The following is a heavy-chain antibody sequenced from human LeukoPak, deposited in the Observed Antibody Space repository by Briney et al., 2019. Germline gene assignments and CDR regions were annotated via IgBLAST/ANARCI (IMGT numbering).Heavy chain of an antibody. CDR2: TYYRPKFNT. J-gene: IGHJ4*02. Sequence: SQTLSLTCAISGDSLSKNNVAWNWIRQSPSRGLEWLGRTYYRPKFNTDYAGSVKSRIAINSDTSKNQFSLQLNSVTPEDTGVYYCARGSHSSFHYWRQGPLVTVSS. D-gene: IGHD3-10*01. V-gene: IGHV6-1*01. CDR3: ARGSHSSFHY. CDR1: GDSLSKNNVA.